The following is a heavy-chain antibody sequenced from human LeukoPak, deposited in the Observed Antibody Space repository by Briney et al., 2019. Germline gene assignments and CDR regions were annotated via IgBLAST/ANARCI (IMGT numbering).Heavy chain of an antibody. CDR2: SSGSDSTT. J-gene: IGHJ4*02. V-gene: IGHV3-48*03. D-gene: IGHD3-22*01. CDR3: TTLGYHLDS. Sequence: PGGSLRLSCAAAGFAFSAYEMNWVRQALGKGLEWVAYSSGSDSTTYYADSVKGRFVISRDNARSSLYLHMNSLRADDTALYYCTTLGYHLDSWGQGTLVTVSS. CDR1: GFAFSAYE.